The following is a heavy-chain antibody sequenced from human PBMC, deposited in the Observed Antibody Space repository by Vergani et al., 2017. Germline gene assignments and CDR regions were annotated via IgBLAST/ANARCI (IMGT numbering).Heavy chain of an antibody. Sequence: QVQLQQWGGGLLKPSETLSLTCVVNGGSFTSYHWTWIRQSPGEGLEWVGDIDHTGRPDYNPSLKSRLTMSVDKSRNQFSLKLNSVPATDTAIYFCARVNTETNGHLYYYYYMDVWGQGTAVTVS. CDR1: GGSFTSYH. J-gene: IGHJ6*03. V-gene: IGHV4-34*01. D-gene: IGHD4-11*01. CDR2: IDHTGRP. CDR3: ARVNTETNGHLYYYYYMDV.